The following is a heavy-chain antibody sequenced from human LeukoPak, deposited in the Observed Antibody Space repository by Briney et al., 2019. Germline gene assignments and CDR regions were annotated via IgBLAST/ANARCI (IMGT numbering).Heavy chain of an antibody. V-gene: IGHV4-39*01. CDR2: IYYSGST. CDR3: ASGGAYYFDY. CDR1: GGSISSSSYY. D-gene: IGHD3-10*01. J-gene: IGHJ4*02. Sequence: PSETLSLTCTVSGGSISSSSYYWGWIRQPPGKGPEWIGSIYYSGSTYYNPSLKSRVTISVDTSKNQFSLKLSSVTAADTAVYYCASGGAYYFDYWGQGTLVTVSS.